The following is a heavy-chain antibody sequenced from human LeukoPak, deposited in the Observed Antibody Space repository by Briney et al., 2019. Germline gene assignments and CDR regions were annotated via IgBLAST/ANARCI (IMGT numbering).Heavy chain of an antibody. D-gene: IGHD3-22*01. CDR1: GFTVSSNY. V-gene: IGHV3-53*01. CDR3: ARAAPPIDYYDSSGPFDH. CDR2: IYSGGST. Sequence: GGSLRLSCAASGFTVSSNYMSWVRQAPGKGLEWVSVIYSGGSTYYADSVKGRFTISRDNSKNTLYLQMNSLRAEDTAVYYCARAAPPIDYYDSSGPFDHWGQGTLVTVSS. J-gene: IGHJ4*02.